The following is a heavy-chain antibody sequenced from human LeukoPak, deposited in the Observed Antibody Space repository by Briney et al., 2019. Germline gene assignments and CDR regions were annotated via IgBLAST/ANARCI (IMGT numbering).Heavy chain of an antibody. D-gene: IGHD3-9*01. Sequence: GASVTVSCKASGYTFTGYYMHWVRQAPGQGLEWMGWINPNSGGTNYAQKFQGRVTMTRDTSISTAYMELSRLRSDDTAVYYCARVFIATFDYDILTGYYPRDAFDIWGQGTMVTVSS. CDR3: ARVFIATFDYDILTGYYPRDAFDI. CDR1: GYTFTGYY. V-gene: IGHV1-2*02. J-gene: IGHJ3*02. CDR2: INPNSGGT.